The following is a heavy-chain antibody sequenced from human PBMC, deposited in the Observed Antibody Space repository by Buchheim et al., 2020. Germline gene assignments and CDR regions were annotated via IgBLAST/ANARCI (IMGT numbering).Heavy chain of an antibody. V-gene: IGHV4-34*01. Sequence: QVQLQQWGAGLLKPSETLSLTCAVYGGSFSGYYWSWIRQPPGKGLEWIGEINHSGSTNYNPSLKSRVTISVDTSKNQLSLKLSSVTAADTAVYYCATRITIFRQLDYWGQGTL. CDR3: ATRITIFRQLDY. CDR2: INHSGST. J-gene: IGHJ4*02. D-gene: IGHD3-9*01. CDR1: GGSFSGYY.